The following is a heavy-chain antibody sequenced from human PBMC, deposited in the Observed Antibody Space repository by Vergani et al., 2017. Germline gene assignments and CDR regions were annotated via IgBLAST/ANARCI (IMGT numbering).Heavy chain of an antibody. J-gene: IGHJ6*02. CDR2: ISGSGGST. CDR3: AKANPRNSGDDYLYCYHAMDV. V-gene: IGHV3-23*01. Sequence: EVQLLESGGDLVQPGGSLRLSCAASGFTFNHYAMYWVRQAPAKGLEWVSGISGSGGSTYYAGSVKGRFTISRDRSKNTLYLQMNSLSAGDTAVYYCAKANPRNSGDDYLYCYHAMDVWGQGTTVTVSS. CDR1: GFTFNHYA. D-gene: IGHD5-12*01.